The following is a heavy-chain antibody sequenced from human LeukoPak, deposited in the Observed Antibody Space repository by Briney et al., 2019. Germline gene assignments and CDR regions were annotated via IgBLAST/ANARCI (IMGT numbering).Heavy chain of an antibody. CDR1: GSSISSSSYY. CDR3: AKDLDGDYFYYYYYGMDV. J-gene: IGHJ6*02. Sequence: KSSETLSLTCTVSGSSISSSSYYWGWIRQPPGKGLEWIGSIYYSGSTYYNPSLKSRVTISVDTSKNQFSLKLSSVTAADTAVYYCAKDLDGDYFYYYYYGMDVWGQGTTVTVSS. V-gene: IGHV4-39*02. D-gene: IGHD4-17*01. CDR2: IYYSGST.